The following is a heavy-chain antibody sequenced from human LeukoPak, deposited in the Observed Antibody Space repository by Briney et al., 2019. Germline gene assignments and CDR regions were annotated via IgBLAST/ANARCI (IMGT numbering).Heavy chain of an antibody. Sequence: SETLSLTCTVSGGSISSYYWSWIRQPAGKGLEWIGRIYTSGSTNYNPSLKSRVTMSVDTSKNQFSLKLSSVPAADTAVYYCARDQKTRFLPRYYMYVGGKGTTVTVPS. D-gene: IGHD1-7*01. J-gene: IGHJ6*03. V-gene: IGHV4-4*07. CDR1: GGSISSYY. CDR2: IYTSGST. CDR3: ARDQKTRFLPRYYMYV.